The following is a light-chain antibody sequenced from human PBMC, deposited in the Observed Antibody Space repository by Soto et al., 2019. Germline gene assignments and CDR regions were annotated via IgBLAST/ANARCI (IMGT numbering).Light chain of an antibody. Sequence: EILLTQSPATLALSPGEVATLSCRASQSVRDNLAWYLQKPGQAPRLPIYRASTRATGVPARFSGSGSRTEFTLTISSLQSEDVSVYFCQHYNFWPHTFGQGTKVDIK. CDR2: RAS. V-gene: IGKV3-15*01. J-gene: IGKJ2*01. CDR1: QSVRDN. CDR3: QHYNFWPHT.